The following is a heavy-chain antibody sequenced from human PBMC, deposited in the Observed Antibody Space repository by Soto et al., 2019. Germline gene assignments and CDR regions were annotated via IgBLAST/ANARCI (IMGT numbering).Heavy chain of an antibody. CDR1: GFTFSSYG. CDR3: ARDEELIGYYYYGMDV. Sequence: QVQLVESGGGVVQPGRSLRLSCAASGFTFSSYGMHWVRQAPGMGLEWVAVIWYDGSNKYYADSVKGRFTISRDNSKNTLYLQMSSLRAEDTAVYYCARDEELIGYYYYGMDVWGQGTMVTVSS. CDR2: IWYDGSNK. V-gene: IGHV3-33*01. J-gene: IGHJ6*02.